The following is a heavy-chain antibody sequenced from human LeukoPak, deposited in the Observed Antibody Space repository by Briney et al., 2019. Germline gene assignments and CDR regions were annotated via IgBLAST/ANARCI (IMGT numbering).Heavy chain of an antibody. CDR3: ARDMTGSGWNDAFDI. CDR2: IYSSGSS. J-gene: IGHJ3*02. V-gene: IGHV4-61*02. D-gene: IGHD6-19*01. CDR1: GGSIRSESYY. Sequence: PSETLSLTCSVSGGSIRSESYYWSWIRQPAGKGLEWIGRIYSSGSSKFNPSPKSRVTISIDTSKNQFSLNLSSVTAADTAVYYCARDMTGSGWNDAFDIWGQGTMVTVSS.